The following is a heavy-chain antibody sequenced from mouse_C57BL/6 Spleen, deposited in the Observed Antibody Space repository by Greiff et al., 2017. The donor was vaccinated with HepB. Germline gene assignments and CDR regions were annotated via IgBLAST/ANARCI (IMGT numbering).Heavy chain of an antibody. CDR2: ISYDGSN. Sequence: EVKVEESGPGLVKPSQSLSLTCSVTGYSITSGYYWNWIRQFPGNKLEWMGYISYDGSNNYNPSLKNRISITRDTSKNQFFLKLNSVTTEDTATYYCARWLLFYAMDYWGQGTSVTVSS. D-gene: IGHD2-3*01. CDR1: GYSITSGYY. V-gene: IGHV3-6*01. J-gene: IGHJ4*01. CDR3: ARWLLFYAMDY.